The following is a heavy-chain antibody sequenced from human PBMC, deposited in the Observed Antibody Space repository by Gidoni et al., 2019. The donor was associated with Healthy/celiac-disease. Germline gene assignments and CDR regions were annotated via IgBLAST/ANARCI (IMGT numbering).Heavy chain of an antibody. CDR3: AGLKDIVVVPAAVNFDY. CDR2: IYYRGST. Sequence: QVQLQESGPGLVKPSQTLSLNCTVSGGSISSGGYYWCWIRQHPGKGLEWIGYIYYRGSTYYNPSLKSRVTISVDTSKNQFSLKLSSVTAADTAVYYCAGLKDIVVVPAAVNFDYWGQGTLVTVSS. J-gene: IGHJ4*02. D-gene: IGHD2-2*01. V-gene: IGHV4-31*03. CDR1: GGSISSGGYY.